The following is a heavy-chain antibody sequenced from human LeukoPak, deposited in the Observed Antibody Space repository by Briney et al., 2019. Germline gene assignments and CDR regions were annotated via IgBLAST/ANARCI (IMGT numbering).Heavy chain of an antibody. D-gene: IGHD3-10*01. CDR3: TTDNTPHILLWFGELFQPYYYGMDV. J-gene: IGHJ6*02. Sequence: GGSLRLSCAASGFTFSNAWMSWVRQAPGKGLEWVGRIKSKTDGGTTDYAAPVKGRFTISRDDSKNTLYLQMNSLKTEDTAVYYCTTDNTPHILLWFGELFQPYYYGMDVWGQGTTVTVSS. V-gene: IGHV3-15*01. CDR1: GFTFSNAW. CDR2: IKSKTDGGTT.